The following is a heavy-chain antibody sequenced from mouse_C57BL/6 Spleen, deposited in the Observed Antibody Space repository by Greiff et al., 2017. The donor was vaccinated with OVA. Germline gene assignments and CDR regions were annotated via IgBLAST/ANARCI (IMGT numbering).Heavy chain of an antibody. V-gene: IGHV1-82*01. CDR3: ARDGAFITTVEDAMDY. CDR2: IYPGDGDT. D-gene: IGHD1-1*01. Sequence: VQLQQSGPELVKPGASVKISCKASGYAFSSSWMNWVKQRPGKGLEWIGRIYPGDGDTNYNGKFKGKATLTADKSSSTAYMQLSSLTSEDSAVYFCARDGAFITTVEDAMDYWGQGTSVTVSS. CDR1: GYAFSSSW. J-gene: IGHJ4*01.